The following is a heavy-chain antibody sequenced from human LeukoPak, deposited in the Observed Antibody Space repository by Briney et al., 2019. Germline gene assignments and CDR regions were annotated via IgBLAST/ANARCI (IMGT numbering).Heavy chain of an antibody. D-gene: IGHD3-3*01. CDR2: ISAYNGNT. V-gene: IGHV1-18*01. Sequence: ASVKVSCKVSGYTLTELSMHWVRQAPGKGLEWMGWISAYNGNTNYAQKLQGRVTMTTDTSTSTAYMELRSLRSDDTAVYYCARVPDFWSGYYRGHFDYWGQGTLVTVSS. CDR3: ARVPDFWSGYYRGHFDY. J-gene: IGHJ4*02. CDR1: GYTLTELS.